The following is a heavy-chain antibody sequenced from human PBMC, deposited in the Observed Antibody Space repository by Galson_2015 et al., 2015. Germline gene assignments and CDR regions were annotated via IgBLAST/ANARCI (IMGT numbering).Heavy chain of an antibody. D-gene: IGHD6-13*01. Sequence: SLRLSCAASGFTFSSYWMHWVRQAPGKGLVWVSRIKNDGSSTSYAESVKGRFTISRDNAKTTLYLEMNSLRAEDPAVYYCARRVGGKPSPGPHTGTSDAFDIWGQGTMVTVSS. CDR1: GFTFSSYW. CDR3: ARRVGGKPSPGPHTGTSDAFDI. J-gene: IGHJ3*02. CDR2: IKNDGSST. V-gene: IGHV3-74*01.